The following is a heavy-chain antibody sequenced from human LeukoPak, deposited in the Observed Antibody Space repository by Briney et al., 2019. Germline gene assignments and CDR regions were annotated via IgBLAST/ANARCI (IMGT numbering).Heavy chain of an antibody. J-gene: IGHJ4*02. D-gene: IGHD3-10*01. CDR3: ARAREFGELFY. Sequence: TGGSLRLSCAASGFTVSSNYMCWVRQAPGKGLEWVSVIYSGGSTYYADSVKGRFTISRDNSKNTPYLQMNSLRAEDTAVYYCARAREFGELFYWGQGTLVTVSS. V-gene: IGHV3-53*01. CDR1: GFTVSSNY. CDR2: IYSGGST.